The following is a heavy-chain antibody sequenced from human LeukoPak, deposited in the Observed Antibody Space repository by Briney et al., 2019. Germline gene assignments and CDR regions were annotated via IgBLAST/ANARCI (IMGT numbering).Heavy chain of an antibody. V-gene: IGHV3-11*03. J-gene: IGHJ4*02. Sequence: PGGSLRLSCAASGFTFSDFDMSWIRQAPGKGLESVSSIRGGRSNTNYADSVKGRFTISRDNAKNSLYLQMNSLRPEDTAVYYGTTHPAEGDYWGQGTLVTVSS. D-gene: IGHD2-15*01. CDR1: GFTFSDFD. CDR2: IRGGRSNT. CDR3: TTHPAEGDY.